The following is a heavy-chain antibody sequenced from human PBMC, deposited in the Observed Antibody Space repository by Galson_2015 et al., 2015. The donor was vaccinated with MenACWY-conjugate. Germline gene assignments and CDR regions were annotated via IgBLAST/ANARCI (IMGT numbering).Heavy chain of an antibody. J-gene: IGHJ4*02. CDR3: VRALNGDADY. CDR2: MNGDGSII. Sequence: SLRLSCAGSGFIFSSHWMHWVRQLPGEGLIWVSRMNGDGSIIDYADSVRGRFTTSRDNAKNMVFLQMDRLRAEDTAVYYCVRALNGDADYWAQGTLVTVSS. CDR1: GFIFSSHW. V-gene: IGHV3-74*01. D-gene: IGHD2-21*02.